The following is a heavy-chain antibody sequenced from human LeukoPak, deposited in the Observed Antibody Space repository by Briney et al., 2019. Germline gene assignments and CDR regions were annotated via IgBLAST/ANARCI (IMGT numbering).Heavy chain of an antibody. Sequence: GGSLRLSCAASGFTFSSYAMSWVRQAPGKGLEWVSAISGSGGSTYYADSVKGRFTISRDNSKNTLCLQMKSLRAEDTAVYYCAKDKDYYMDVWGKGTTVTVSS. CDR3: AKDKDYYMDV. J-gene: IGHJ6*03. CDR2: ISGSGGST. CDR1: GFTFSSYA. V-gene: IGHV3-23*01.